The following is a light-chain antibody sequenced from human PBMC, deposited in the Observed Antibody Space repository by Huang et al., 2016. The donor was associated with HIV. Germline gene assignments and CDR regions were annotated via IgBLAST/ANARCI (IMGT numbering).Light chain of an antibody. Sequence: DIVMTQSPLSLPVTPGEPASISCRSSQSLLHSNGYNYLDWYLQTPGQSPQLLIYLGSNRAAGVPDRFSGSGSGTDFTLKISRVEAEDVGVYYCMQALQTPRTFGQGTKLEIK. CDR2: LGS. J-gene: IGKJ2*01. CDR1: QSLLHSNGYNY. V-gene: IGKV2-28*01. CDR3: MQALQTPRT.